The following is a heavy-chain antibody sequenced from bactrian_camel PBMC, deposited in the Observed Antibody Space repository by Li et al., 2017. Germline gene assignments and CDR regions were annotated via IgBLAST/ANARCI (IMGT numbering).Heavy chain of an antibody. CDR3: LNDIVAGY. J-gene: IGHJ6*01. V-gene: IGHV3S31*01. CDR2: TNSDGDRT. Sequence: VQLVESGGGLVQPGGSLRLSRVASGFTFSSDAMSWVRQAPGKGLEWVSATNSDGDRTYYSVSVKGRFTISRDIAKNTLFLQLNSLKTEDTGMYYCLNDIVAGYWGQGTQVTVS. D-gene: IGHD3*01. CDR1: GFTFSSDA.